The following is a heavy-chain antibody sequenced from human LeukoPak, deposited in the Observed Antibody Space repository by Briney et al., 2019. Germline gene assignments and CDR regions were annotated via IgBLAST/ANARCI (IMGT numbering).Heavy chain of an antibody. V-gene: IGHV3-64*02. CDR3: ARIGMENFYDL. D-gene: IGHD2/OR15-2a*01. J-gene: IGHJ5*02. CDR2: INGNGDKT. Sequence: GGSLRLSCAASGFTFSGFSMHWIRQAPGRGLEYVSAINGNGDKTFYTDSVRGRFTIFRDNSKNTLFLQMGSLRGEDTALYFCARIGMENFYDLWGQGTLVTVSS. CDR1: GFTFSGFS.